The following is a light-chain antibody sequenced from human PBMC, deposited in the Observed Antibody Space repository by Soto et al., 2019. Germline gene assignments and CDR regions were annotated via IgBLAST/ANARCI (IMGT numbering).Light chain of an antibody. J-gene: IGKJ1*01. CDR3: QQYNKWPPWT. Sequence: EIVMTQSPATLSVSPGERATLSCMAGQSVSSNLAWYQQKRGQAPRLLIYGASTRATGIPARFSGSGSGTEFTLTISSLQSEDFAVYYCQQYNKWPPWTFGQGTKVEIK. CDR2: GAS. V-gene: IGKV3-15*01. CDR1: QSVSSN.